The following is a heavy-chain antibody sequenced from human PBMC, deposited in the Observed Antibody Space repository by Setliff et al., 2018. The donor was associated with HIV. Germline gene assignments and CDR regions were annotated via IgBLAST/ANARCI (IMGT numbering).Heavy chain of an antibody. D-gene: IGHD3-22*01. CDR1: GFTFDDYG. V-gene: IGHV3-20*04. CDR2: INWNGGST. Sequence: PGGSLRLSCAASGFTFDDYGMSWVRQAPGKGLEWVSGINWNGGSTYYADSVKGRFTISRDNSKNTLYLQMNSLRAEDTAVYYCAGLDSSGYYRPYYFDYWGQGTLVTVSS. CDR3: AGLDSSGYYRPYYFDY. J-gene: IGHJ4*02.